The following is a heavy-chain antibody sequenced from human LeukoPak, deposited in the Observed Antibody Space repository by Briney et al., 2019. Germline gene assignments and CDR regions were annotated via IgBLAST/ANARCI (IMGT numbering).Heavy chain of an antibody. CDR1: GGSISSGSYY. CDR2: IYTSGST. V-gene: IGHV4-61*02. D-gene: IGHD2-2*01. Sequence: SETLSLPCTVSGGSISSGSYYWSWIRQPAGKGLEWIGRIYTSGSTNYNPSLKSRVTISVDTSKNQLSLKLSSVTAADTAVYYCARGGDDGIVVVPAAGSGFDPWGQGTLVTVSS. J-gene: IGHJ5*02. CDR3: ARGGDDGIVVVPAAGSGFDP.